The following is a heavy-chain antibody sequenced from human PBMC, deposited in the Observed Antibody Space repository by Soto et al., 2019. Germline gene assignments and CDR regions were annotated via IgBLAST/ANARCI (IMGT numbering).Heavy chain of an antibody. V-gene: IGHV3-23*01. CDR3: AKDGSSGWTPAEFDY. Sequence: EVQLLESGGGLVQPGGSLRLSCAASGFTFSSYAMSWVRQAPGKGLEWVSAISGSGGSTYYADSVKGRFTSSRDNSKNTLYLQMNSLRAEDTAVYYCAKDGSSGWTPAEFDYWGQGTLVTVSS. J-gene: IGHJ4*02. D-gene: IGHD6-19*01. CDR2: ISGSGGST. CDR1: GFTFSSYA.